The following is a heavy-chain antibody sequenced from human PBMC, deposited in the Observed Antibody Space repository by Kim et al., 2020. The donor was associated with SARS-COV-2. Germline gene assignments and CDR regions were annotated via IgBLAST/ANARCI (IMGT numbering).Heavy chain of an antibody. Sequence: ASVKVSCKASGYTFTSYGISWVRQAPGQGLEWMGWISAYNGNTNYAQKLQGRVTMTTDTSTSTAYMELRSLRSDDTAVYYCARDSGQYDYGDYWGNWFDPWGQGTLVTVSS. V-gene: IGHV1-18*01. CDR2: ISAYNGNT. CDR3: ARDSGQYDYGDYWGNWFDP. CDR1: GYTFTSYG. J-gene: IGHJ5*02. D-gene: IGHD4-17*01.